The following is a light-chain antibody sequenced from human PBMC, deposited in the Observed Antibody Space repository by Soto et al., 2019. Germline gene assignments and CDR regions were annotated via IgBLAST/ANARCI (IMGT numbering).Light chain of an antibody. CDR3: SSYTSSSTLYA. Sequence: QSALTHAASVSGLHRQSLTISCTGTSSDVGGYNYVSWYQQHPGKAPKLMIYDVSNRPSGVSNRFSGSKSGNTASLTISGLQVEEEADYYCSSYTSSSTLYAFGTGTKVTVL. J-gene: IGLJ1*01. CDR2: DVS. V-gene: IGLV2-14*01. CDR1: SSDVGGYNY.